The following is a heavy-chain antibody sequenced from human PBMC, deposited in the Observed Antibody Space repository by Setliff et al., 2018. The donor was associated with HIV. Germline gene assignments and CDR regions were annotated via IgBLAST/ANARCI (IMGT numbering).Heavy chain of an antibody. Sequence: SETLSLTCAVYSGSFSGYYWSWIRQSPGKGLEWIGTVYQSGATFYNPSLKSRVTTSVDTSKNYFSLSLTSVTAADTAIYFCAGSVPRGGQGTFDYWGQGILVTVSS. V-gene: IGHV4-34*01. CDR3: AGSVPRGGQGTFDY. CDR1: SGSFSGYY. CDR2: VYQSGAT. D-gene: IGHD2-15*01. J-gene: IGHJ4*02.